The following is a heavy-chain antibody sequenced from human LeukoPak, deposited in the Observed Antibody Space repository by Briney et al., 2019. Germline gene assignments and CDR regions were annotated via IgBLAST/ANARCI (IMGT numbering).Heavy chain of an antibody. CDR1: GGTFSSYA. Sequence: SVKVSCKASGGTFSSYAITWVRQAPGQGLEWMGRIIPMMGIANYAQKFQGRVTITADTSTDTAYMDLISLRSEDTAVYYCASRSHKTIVGADTREVGDYWGQGTLVTVSS. D-gene: IGHD6-19*01. CDR2: IIPMMGIA. V-gene: IGHV1-69*04. CDR3: ASRSHKTIVGADTREVGDY. J-gene: IGHJ4*02.